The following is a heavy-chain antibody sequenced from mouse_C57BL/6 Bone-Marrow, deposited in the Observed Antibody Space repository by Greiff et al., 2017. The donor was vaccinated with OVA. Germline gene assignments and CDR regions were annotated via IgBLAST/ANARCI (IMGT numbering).Heavy chain of an antibody. V-gene: IGHV2-9*01. CDR2: IWGGGST. D-gene: IGHD2-4*01. J-gene: IGHJ4*01. Sequence: VQGVESGPGLVAPSQRLSITCTVSGFSLTSYGVDWVRQPPGKGLEWLGVIWGGGSTTYNSALMSRLSIRKDNSNSQVFLKMNSLQTDDTAMYYCAKHRRYYDYDGYAMDYWGQGTSVTVSS. CDR3: AKHRRYYDYDGYAMDY. CDR1: GFSLTSYG.